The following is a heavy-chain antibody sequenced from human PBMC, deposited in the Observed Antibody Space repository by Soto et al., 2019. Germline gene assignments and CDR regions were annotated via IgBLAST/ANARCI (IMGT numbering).Heavy chain of an antibody. Sequence: SETLSLTCAVYGYSIIRSDWWGLIRQPPGKGLEWIGHITHGGSTNYNPSLKRRVTMSVDPSKNQFSLNLTSVTAVDTAVYYCARMAVTTFYYYAMDVWGQGTTVTVSS. CDR3: ARMAVTTFYYYAMDV. CDR1: GYSIIRSDW. CDR2: ITHGGST. D-gene: IGHD6-19*01. V-gene: IGHV4-28*01. J-gene: IGHJ6*02.